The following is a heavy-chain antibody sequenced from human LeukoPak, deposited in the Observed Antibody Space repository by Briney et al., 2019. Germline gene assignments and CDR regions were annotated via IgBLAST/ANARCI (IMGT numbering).Heavy chain of an antibody. Sequence: AGGTLRLSCAASGFTFSGSAMHWVRQASGKGLEWVGRIRSKANSYATAYAASVKGRFTISRDDSKNTAYLQMNSLKTEDTAVYYCTRPGGITGTTDYWGQGTLVTVSS. V-gene: IGHV3-73*01. CDR3: TRPGGITGTTDY. D-gene: IGHD1-20*01. CDR1: GFTFSGSA. J-gene: IGHJ4*02. CDR2: IRSKANSYAT.